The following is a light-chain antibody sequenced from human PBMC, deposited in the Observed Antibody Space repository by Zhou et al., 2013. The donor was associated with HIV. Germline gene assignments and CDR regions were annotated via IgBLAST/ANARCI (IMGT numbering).Light chain of an antibody. Sequence: EIVLTQSPGTLSLSPGERATLSCRASQSVSSNYLAWYQQKPGQAPRLLIYGASSRATGIPDRFSGSGSGTEFTLTISSLQPDDFATYYCQLFNGYFTFGPGTKVEIK. CDR3: QLFNGYFT. J-gene: IGKJ3*01. CDR1: QSVSSNY. CDR2: GAS. V-gene: IGKV3-20*01.